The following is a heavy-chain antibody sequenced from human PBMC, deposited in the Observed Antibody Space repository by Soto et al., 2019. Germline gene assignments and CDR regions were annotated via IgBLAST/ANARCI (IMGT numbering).Heavy chain of an antibody. Sequence: QLQLQESGPGLVKPSETLSLTCTVSGGSISSSSYYWGWIRQPPGKGLEWIWSIYYSGSTYYNPSLKSRVTISVDTSKNQFSLKLSSVTAADTAVYYCARSRYYYYDSSGSSSPFDYWGQGTLVTVSS. J-gene: IGHJ4*02. D-gene: IGHD3-22*01. CDR3: ARSRYYYYDSSGSSSPFDY. CDR2: IYYSGST. CDR1: GGSISSSSYY. V-gene: IGHV4-39*01.